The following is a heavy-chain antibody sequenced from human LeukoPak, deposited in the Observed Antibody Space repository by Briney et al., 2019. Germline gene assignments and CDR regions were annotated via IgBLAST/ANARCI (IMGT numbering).Heavy chain of an antibody. CDR3: ARDPHNSGSGRYFDL. CDR1: GLTVRTNY. D-gene: IGHD3-10*01. V-gene: IGHV3-66*01. J-gene: IGHJ2*01. CDR2: VYSGGTI. Sequence: GGSLRLSCAASGLTVRTNYMSWVRQAPGKGLEWVSVVYSGGTISYADSVKGRFTISRDNSKNTLYLQMNSLRAEDTAVYYCARDPHNSGSGRYFDLWGRGTLVTVSS.